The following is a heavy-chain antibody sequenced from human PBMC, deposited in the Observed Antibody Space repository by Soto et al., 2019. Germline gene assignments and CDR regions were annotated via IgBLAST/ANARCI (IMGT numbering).Heavy chain of an antibody. J-gene: IGHJ4*02. CDR1: GFTFSSYA. Sequence: EVQLLESGGGLVQPGGSLRLSCAASGFTFSSYAMSWVRQAPGKGLEWVSAISGSGGSTYYADSVKGRFTISRDNSKNPLYLQMNSLRAEDTAVYYCAKDLGGRGIAAAGGSFDYWGQGTLVTVSS. V-gene: IGHV3-23*01. CDR3: AKDLGGRGIAAAGGSFDY. D-gene: IGHD6-13*01. CDR2: ISGSGGST.